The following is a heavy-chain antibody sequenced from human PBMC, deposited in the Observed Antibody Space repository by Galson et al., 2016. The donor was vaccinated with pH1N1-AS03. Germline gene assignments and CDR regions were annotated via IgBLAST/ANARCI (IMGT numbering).Heavy chain of an antibody. D-gene: IGHD2-21*02. Sequence: SLRLSCAASGFTFKSYWMSWVRQAPGKGLEWVANINQDENEKYCVDSVKGRFTISRDNATNSLYLEMNSLRAEDTALYYCSRESTGTEHIVVVTGRYGYYYMDVWGKGTTVTVSS. J-gene: IGHJ6*03. CDR1: GFTFKSYW. V-gene: IGHV3-7*03. CDR3: SRESTGTEHIVVVTGRYGYYYMDV. CDR2: INQDENEK.